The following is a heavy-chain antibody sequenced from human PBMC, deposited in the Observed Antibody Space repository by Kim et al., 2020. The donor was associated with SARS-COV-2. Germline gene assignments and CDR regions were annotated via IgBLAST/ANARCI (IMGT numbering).Heavy chain of an antibody. D-gene: IGHD6-19*01. Sequence: GGSLRLSCAASGFTVSSNYMSWVRQAPGKGLEWVSVIYSGGSTYYADSVKGRFTISRDNSKNTLYLQMNSLRAEDTAVYYCARDMDFSSGGGYWGQGTLVTVSS. CDR2: IYSGGST. J-gene: IGHJ4*02. CDR3: ARDMDFSSGGGY. V-gene: IGHV3-66*01. CDR1: GFTVSSNY.